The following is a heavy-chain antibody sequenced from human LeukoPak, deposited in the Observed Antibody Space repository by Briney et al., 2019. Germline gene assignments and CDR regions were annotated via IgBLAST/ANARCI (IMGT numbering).Heavy chain of an antibody. CDR3: ARWSEETVQGMDV. CDR2: IYYSGST. J-gene: IGHJ6*02. CDR1: GGSISTYY. D-gene: IGHD1-1*01. V-gene: IGHV4-59*01. Sequence: SETLSLTCTVSGGSISTYYWSWIRQPPGKGLEWIGYIYYSGSTNYNPSLKSRITISVDTSKNQFSLKLSSVTAADTAVYYCARWSEETVQGMDVWGQGTTVTVSS.